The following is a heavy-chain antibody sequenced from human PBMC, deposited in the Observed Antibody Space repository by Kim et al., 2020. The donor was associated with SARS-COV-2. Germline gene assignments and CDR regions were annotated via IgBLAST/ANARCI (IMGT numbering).Heavy chain of an antibody. CDR1: GFTFSSHA. Sequence: GGYLRLSCAASGFTFSSHAMSWVRQAPGKGLEWVSATTDTGGGTYYADSVKGRFTISRDNSKNTLSLQMNSLRAEDTAVYYCARDSPLLSVWGQGTLVTVSS. V-gene: IGHV3-23*01. CDR2: TTDTGGGT. J-gene: IGHJ4*02. D-gene: IGHD3-10*01. CDR3: ARDSPLLSV.